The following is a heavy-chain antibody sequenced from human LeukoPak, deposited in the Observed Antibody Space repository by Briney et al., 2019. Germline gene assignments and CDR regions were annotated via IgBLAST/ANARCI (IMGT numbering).Heavy chain of an antibody. D-gene: IGHD6-13*01. J-gene: IGHJ4*02. CDR3: ARDSGSSWSFDY. CDR1: GGSISSYY. CDR2: IYYSGST. Sequence: SETLSLTCIVSGGSISSYYWSWIRQPPGKGLEWIGYIYYSGSTNYSPSLTSRVTISVDTSKNQFSLKLSSVTAADTAVYYCARDSGSSWSFDYWGQGTLVTVSS. V-gene: IGHV4-59*01.